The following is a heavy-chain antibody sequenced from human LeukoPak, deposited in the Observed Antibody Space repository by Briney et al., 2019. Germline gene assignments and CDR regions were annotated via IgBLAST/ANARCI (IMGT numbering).Heavy chain of an antibody. V-gene: IGHV1-24*01. CDR3: AIDTVYYDPPTY. CDR2: SDPENGKT. D-gene: IGHD3-16*01. J-gene: IGHJ4*01. CDR1: GYIFTEPS. Sequence: ASVKVSCKVSGYIFTEPSMHWVRQSPGQGLEWMGGSDPENGKTVYAQNFQGRVTMTKDTSTDTAYMELTRLTSDDTAIYYCAIDTVYYDPPTYWGQGTLVTVSS.